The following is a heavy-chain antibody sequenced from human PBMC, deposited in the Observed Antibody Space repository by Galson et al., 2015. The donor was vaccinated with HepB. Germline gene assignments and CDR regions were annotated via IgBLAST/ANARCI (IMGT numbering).Heavy chain of an antibody. V-gene: IGHV4-30-2*03. CDR3: ARHGLTVLRYFDWQGRWFDP. Sequence: LSLTCAVSGGSISSGGYSWSWIRQPPGKGLEWIGYIYHSGSTYYNPSLKSRVTISVDTSKNQFSLKLSSVTAADTAVYYCARHGLTVLRYFDWQGRWFDPWGQGTLVTVSS. CDR2: IYHSGST. CDR1: GGSISSGGYS. J-gene: IGHJ5*02. D-gene: IGHD3-9*01.